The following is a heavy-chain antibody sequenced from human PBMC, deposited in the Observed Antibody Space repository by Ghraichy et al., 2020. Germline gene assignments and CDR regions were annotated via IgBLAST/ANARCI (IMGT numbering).Heavy chain of an antibody. V-gene: IGHV1-69*13. D-gene: IGHD3-9*01. Sequence: SVKVSCKASGGTFSSYAISWVRQAPGQGLEWMGGIIPIFGTANYAQKFQGRVTITADESTSTAYMELSSLRSEDTAVYYCATRPSLRYASYYYYGMDVWGQGTTVTVSS. J-gene: IGHJ6*02. CDR3: ATRPSLRYASYYYYGMDV. CDR1: GGTFSSYA. CDR2: IIPIFGTA.